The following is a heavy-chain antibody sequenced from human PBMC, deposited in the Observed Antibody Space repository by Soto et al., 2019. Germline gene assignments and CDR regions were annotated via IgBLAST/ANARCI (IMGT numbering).Heavy chain of an antibody. CDR1: GYTFTSYA. Sequence: QVQLVQSGAEVKKPGASVKVSCKASGYTFTSYAMHWVRQAPGQRLEWMGWINAGNGNTKYSQKFQGRVTITRDTSASTAYMELSSLRSEDTAVYYCARAPSGYYYYYGMDVWGQGTTVTVSS. V-gene: IGHV1-3*01. CDR2: INAGNGNT. J-gene: IGHJ6*02. D-gene: IGHD1-26*01. CDR3: ARAPSGYYYYYGMDV.